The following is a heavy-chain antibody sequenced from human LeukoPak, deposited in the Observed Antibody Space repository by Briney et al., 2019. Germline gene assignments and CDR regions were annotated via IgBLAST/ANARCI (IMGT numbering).Heavy chain of an antibody. Sequence: HAGGSLRLSCAASGFTFSNYGMHWVRQAPGKGLEWVAVISYDGNNKYYADSVKGRFSISRDNSKNTLYLQMNSLRAEDTAVYYCARVRPPYYFDYWGPGTLVTVSS. CDR3: ARVRPPYYFDY. CDR1: GFTFSNYG. J-gene: IGHJ4*02. V-gene: IGHV3-30*03. CDR2: ISYDGNNK.